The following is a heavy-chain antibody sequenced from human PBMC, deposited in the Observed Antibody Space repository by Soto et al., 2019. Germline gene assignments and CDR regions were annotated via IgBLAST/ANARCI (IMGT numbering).Heavy chain of an antibody. D-gene: IGHD4-17*01. CDR2: ISGSGGST. J-gene: IGHJ2*01. CDR3: AKRTVGWYLDL. Sequence: EVQLLESGGGLVQPGGSLRLSCAASGFTFSSYAMNWVRQAPGKGLEWVSVISGSGGSTYYADAVKGRFTISRDNPKTTLDLQMKSLRAEDTAVYYCAKRTVGWYLDLWGRGTLVTVSS. V-gene: IGHV3-23*01. CDR1: GFTFSSYA.